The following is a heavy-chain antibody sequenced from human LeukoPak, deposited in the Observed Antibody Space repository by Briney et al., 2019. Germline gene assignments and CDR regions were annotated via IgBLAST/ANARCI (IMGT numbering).Heavy chain of an antibody. J-gene: IGHJ4*02. CDR3: AKLLESGTYNNFFHY. CDR1: GFTFSSYG. CDR2: ITATSSST. D-gene: IGHD3-10*01. Sequence: GGSLRLSCAASGFTFSSYGMSWVRQAPGKGLEWVSAITATSSSTHDADSVQGRFTISRDNSKNTLYLQMNSLRPEDTAIYYCAKLLESGTYNNFFHYWGQGTLVTVSS. V-gene: IGHV3-23*01.